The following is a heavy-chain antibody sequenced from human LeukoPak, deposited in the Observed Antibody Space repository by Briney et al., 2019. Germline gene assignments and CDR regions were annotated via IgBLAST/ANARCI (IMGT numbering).Heavy chain of an antibody. V-gene: IGHV1-69*05. CDR3: ARVISLSSWYIVGAFDI. Sequence: ASVKVSCKASGYTFTSYGISWVRQAPGQGLEWMGGIIPIFGTANYAQKFQGRVTITTDESTSTAYMELSSLRSEDTAVYYCARVISLSSWYIVGAFDIWGQGTMVTVSS. J-gene: IGHJ3*02. CDR2: IIPIFGTA. D-gene: IGHD6-13*01. CDR1: GYTFTSYG.